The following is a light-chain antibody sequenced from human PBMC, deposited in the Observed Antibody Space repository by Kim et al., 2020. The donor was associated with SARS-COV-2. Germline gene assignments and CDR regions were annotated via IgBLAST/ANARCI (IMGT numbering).Light chain of an antibody. CDR3: QLWDSSRDPWV. V-gene: IGLV3-21*04. CDR1: NIGSKS. CDR2: YDS. Sequence: APGKTASITWGGNNIGSKSVHWYQQKPGQAPVLVISYDSDRPSGIPERFSGSNSGNTATLTISRVEAGDEADYYCQLWDSSRDPWVFGGGTQLTVL. J-gene: IGLJ3*02.